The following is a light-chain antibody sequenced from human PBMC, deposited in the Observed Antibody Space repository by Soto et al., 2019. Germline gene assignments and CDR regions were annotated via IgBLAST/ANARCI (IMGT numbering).Light chain of an antibody. CDR3: QNYNSAPYT. CDR1: QGIRNS. Sequence: DIQMTQSPSSLSASVGDRVTITCRASQGIRNSLAWYQQKPGKVPKLLISAAFTLPSGVPSRFSGSGSGTDVTLTISSLQPEDVATYYCQNYNSAPYTFGHGTNVDIK. CDR2: AAF. J-gene: IGKJ3*01. V-gene: IGKV1-27*01.